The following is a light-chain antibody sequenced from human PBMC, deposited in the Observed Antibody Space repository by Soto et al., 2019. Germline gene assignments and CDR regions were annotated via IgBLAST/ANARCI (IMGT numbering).Light chain of an antibody. CDR3: CSYAGSYTYV. Sequence: QSALTQPRSVSGSPGQSVTISCTGTSSDVGGYSYVSWYQQHPGKAPKLIIYDVSKRPSGVPDRFSGSKSGNTASLTISGLQAEDEVDYYCCSYAGSYTYVFGTGTKLTVL. V-gene: IGLV2-11*01. J-gene: IGLJ1*01. CDR2: DVS. CDR1: SSDVGGYSY.